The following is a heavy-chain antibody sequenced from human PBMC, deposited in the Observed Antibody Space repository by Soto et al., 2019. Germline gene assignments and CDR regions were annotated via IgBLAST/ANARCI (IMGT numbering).Heavy chain of an antibody. Sequence: QVQLVESGGGVVQPGRSLRLSCAASGFTFSSYAMYWVRQAPGKGLEWVAVISYDGSNKYYADSVKGRFTISRDNSKNTRYRQMNSLRAKDTAVYYCARAGCDGGSCYTLVGLRYGMDVWGQGTTVTVSS. J-gene: IGHJ6*02. CDR3: ARAGCDGGSCYTLVGLRYGMDV. CDR2: ISYDGSNK. V-gene: IGHV3-30-3*01. D-gene: IGHD2-15*01. CDR1: GFTFSSYA.